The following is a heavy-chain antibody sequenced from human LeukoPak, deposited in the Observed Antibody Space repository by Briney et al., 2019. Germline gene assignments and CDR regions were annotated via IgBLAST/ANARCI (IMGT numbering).Heavy chain of an antibody. Sequence: PGRSLRLSCAASGFSFGGYAMHWVRQPPGKGLEWVSGISWNNGDLHYADSVRGRFTISRDNAKNSLYLQMNSLRAEDTALYYCARKIAAAGEDYFDYWGQGTLVTVSS. J-gene: IGHJ4*02. CDR2: ISWNNGDL. V-gene: IGHV3-9*01. CDR3: ARKIAAAGEDYFDY. CDR1: GFSFGGYA. D-gene: IGHD6-13*01.